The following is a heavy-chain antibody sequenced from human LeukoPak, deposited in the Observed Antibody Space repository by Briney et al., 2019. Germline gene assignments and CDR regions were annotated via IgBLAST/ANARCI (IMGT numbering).Heavy chain of an antibody. CDR2: INAANGNT. J-gene: IGHJ4*02. Sequence: GASVKVSCKASGYICTKYGMDWVRQAPGQGLEWMGWINAANGNTKYSQKFRGRVTITRDTSASTAYLELIGLRSEDTAVYFCARRGAYSHGDLPAIDYWGQGTLVTVSS. D-gene: IGHD5-18*01. CDR3: ARRGAYSHGDLPAIDY. V-gene: IGHV1-3*01. CDR1: GYICTKYG.